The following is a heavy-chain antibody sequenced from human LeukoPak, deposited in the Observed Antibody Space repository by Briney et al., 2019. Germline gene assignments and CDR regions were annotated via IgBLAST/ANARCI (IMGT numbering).Heavy chain of an antibody. J-gene: IGHJ3*02. CDR1: GGSISSYY. V-gene: IGHV4-59*01. CDR2: IYYSGSA. CDR3: ARISGEVELLIRNAFDI. Sequence: SETLSLTCTVSGGSISSYYWSWIRQPPGKGLEWIGYIYYSGSANYNPSLKSRVTISVDTSKNQFSLKLSSVTAADTAVYYCARISGEVELLIRNAFDIWGQGTMVTVSS. D-gene: IGHD1-7*01.